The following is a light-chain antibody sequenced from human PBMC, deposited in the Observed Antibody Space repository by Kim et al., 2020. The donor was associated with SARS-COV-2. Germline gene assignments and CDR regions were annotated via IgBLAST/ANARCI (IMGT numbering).Light chain of an antibody. Sequence: VSPAQTARITCSGAVLAKRYARRRQQRPGQAPVVVIYKDSERPSGIPERFSGSSSGTTVTITISGAQDEDEADYYCYSAADNNLVFGGGTQLTVL. CDR1: VLAKRY. V-gene: IGLV3-27*01. CDR3: YSAADNNLV. J-gene: IGLJ3*02. CDR2: KDS.